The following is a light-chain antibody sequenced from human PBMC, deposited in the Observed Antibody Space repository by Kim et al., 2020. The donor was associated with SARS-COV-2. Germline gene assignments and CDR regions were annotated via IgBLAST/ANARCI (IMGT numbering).Light chain of an antibody. CDR1: QIISSW. CDR2: KAS. CDR3: QQYDSDKWT. V-gene: IGKV1-5*03. J-gene: IGKJ1*01. Sequence: ASVGNRVAITCRASQIISSWLAWYQQKPGKAPKLLIYKASTLESGVPSRFSASVSGTEFTLTISSLQPDDFATYYCQQYDSDKWTFGQGTKVDIK.